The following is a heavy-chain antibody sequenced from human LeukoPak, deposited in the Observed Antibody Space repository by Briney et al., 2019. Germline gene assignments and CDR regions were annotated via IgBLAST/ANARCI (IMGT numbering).Heavy chain of an antibody. V-gene: IGHV3-30*04. Sequence: PGRSLRLSCAASGFTFSSYAMHWVRQAPGKGLEWVAVISYDGSSKYYADSVKGRFTISRDNSKNTLYLQMNSLRAEDTAVYYCARDGPPIQLWPAGYFDYWGQGTLVTVSS. CDR3: ARDGPPIQLWPAGYFDY. D-gene: IGHD5-18*01. CDR1: GFTFSSYA. J-gene: IGHJ4*02. CDR2: ISYDGSSK.